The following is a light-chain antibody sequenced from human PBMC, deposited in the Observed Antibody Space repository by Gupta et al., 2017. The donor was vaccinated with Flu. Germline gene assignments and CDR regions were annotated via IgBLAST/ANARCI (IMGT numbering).Light chain of an antibody. J-gene: IGLJ2*01. V-gene: IGLV3-21*02. CDR1: NIGRKD. CDR3: QVWETSGVI. CDR2: ADS. Sequence: SYVLTQPPSVAVAPGQTARITCGEDNIGRKDVHWYQQKPGQAPVLVVYADSDRPSGIPGRFFGSNSGNTATLTISGVEAGDEADYYCQVWETSGVIFGGGTRLTVL.